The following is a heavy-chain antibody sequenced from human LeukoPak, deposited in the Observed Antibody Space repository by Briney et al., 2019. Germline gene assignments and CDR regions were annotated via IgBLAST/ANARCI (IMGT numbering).Heavy chain of an antibody. Sequence: GGSLRLSCAASGFTFSNYWLTWVRQAPGKGLEWVANINKDGSEKNYVDSVKGRFTISRDNAKNSLYLQINSLRADDTAVYYCARYQVAIDYWGQGTLVTVSA. J-gene: IGHJ4*02. D-gene: IGHD2-2*01. CDR1: GFTFSNYW. CDR3: ARYQVAIDY. V-gene: IGHV3-7*03. CDR2: INKDGSEK.